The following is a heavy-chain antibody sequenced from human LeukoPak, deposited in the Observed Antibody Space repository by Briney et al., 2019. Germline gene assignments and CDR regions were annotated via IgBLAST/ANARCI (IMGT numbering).Heavy chain of an antibody. CDR1: GFTFNSYG. CDR2: ISSSSSTI. D-gene: IGHD6-19*01. V-gene: IGHV3-48*01. CDR3: AKSRGIYDNSGWRTYDY. Sequence: GGSLRLSCAASGFTFNSYGMHWVRQAPGKGLEWVSYISSSSSTIYYADSVKGRFTISRDNAKNSLYLQMNSLRAEDTAIYYCAKSRGIYDNSGWRTYDYWGQGTPVTVSS. J-gene: IGHJ4*02.